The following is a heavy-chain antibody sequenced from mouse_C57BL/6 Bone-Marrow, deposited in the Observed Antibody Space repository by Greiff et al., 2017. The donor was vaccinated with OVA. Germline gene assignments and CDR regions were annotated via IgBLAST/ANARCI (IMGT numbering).Heavy chain of an antibody. J-gene: IGHJ2*01. Sequence: EVMLVESGGGLVKPGGSLKLSCAASGFTFSSYAMSWVRQTPEKRLEWVATISDGGSYTYYPDNVKGRFTISRDNAKNNLYLQMSHLKSEDTAMYYSARGDYYGSSYGFDYWGQGTTRTVSS. CDR1: GFTFSSYA. D-gene: IGHD1-1*01. CDR2: ISDGGSYT. CDR3: ARGDYYGSSYGFDY. V-gene: IGHV5-4*03.